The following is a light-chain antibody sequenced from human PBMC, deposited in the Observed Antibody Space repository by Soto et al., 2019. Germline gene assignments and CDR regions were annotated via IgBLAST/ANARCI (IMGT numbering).Light chain of an antibody. J-gene: IGLJ3*02. V-gene: IGLV4-69*01. CDR3: QTWGTGIRV. CDR2: VNSDGSH. CDR1: SGHSRYA. Sequence: QAVVTQSPSASASLGASVKLTCTLSSGHSRYAIAWHQQQPEKGPRYLMKVNSDGSHTKGDGIPDRFSGSSSGAARYLTISSLQSEDEADYYCQTWGTGIRVFGGGTKVTVL.